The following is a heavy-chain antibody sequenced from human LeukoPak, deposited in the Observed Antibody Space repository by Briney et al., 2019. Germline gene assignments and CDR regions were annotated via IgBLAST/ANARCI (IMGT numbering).Heavy chain of an antibody. CDR1: GYTFTSYY. J-gene: IGHJ4*02. V-gene: IGHV1-46*01. D-gene: IGHD4-17*01. CDR2: INPSGGST. Sequence: ASVKVSCKASGYTFTSYYMHRVRQAPGQGLEWVGIINPSGGSTSYAQKFQGRATMTRAMSTSTVYMELSSLRSEDTAVYYCARGGFYGDRVVDYWGQGTLVTVSS. CDR3: ARGGFYGDRVVDY.